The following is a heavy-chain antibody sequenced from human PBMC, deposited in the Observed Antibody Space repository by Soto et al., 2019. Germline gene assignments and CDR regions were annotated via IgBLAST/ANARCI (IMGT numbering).Heavy chain of an antibody. J-gene: IGHJ6*02. CDR3: ARGDCISTSCYGMSYYYYGMDV. D-gene: IGHD2-2*01. Sequence: ASVKVSCKASGGTFSSYAISWVRQAPGQGLEWMGGIIPIFGTANYAQKFQGRVTITADESTSTAYMELSSLRSEDTAVYYCARGDCISTSCYGMSYYYYGMDVWGQGTTVTVSS. CDR2: IIPIFGTA. CDR1: GGTFSSYA. V-gene: IGHV1-69*13.